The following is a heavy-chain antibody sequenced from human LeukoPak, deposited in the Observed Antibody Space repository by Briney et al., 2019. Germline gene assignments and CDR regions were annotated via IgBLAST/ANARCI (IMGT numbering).Heavy chain of an antibody. J-gene: IGHJ5*02. CDR1: GGSISSGDYY. CDR3: ASYGDFREGSGWFDP. D-gene: IGHD4-17*01. V-gene: IGHV4-30-4*01. Sequence: SETLSLTCTVSGGSISSGDYYWSWIRQPPGKGLEWIGYIYYSGSTYYNPSLKSRVTISVDTSKNQFSLKLSSVTAADTAVYYCASYGDFREGSGWFDPWGQGTLVTVSS. CDR2: IYYSGST.